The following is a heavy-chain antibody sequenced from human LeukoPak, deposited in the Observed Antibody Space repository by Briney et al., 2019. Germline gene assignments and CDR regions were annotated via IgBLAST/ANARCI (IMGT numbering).Heavy chain of an antibody. CDR1: GGSISSSSYY. J-gene: IGHJ4*02. Sequence: SETLSLTCTVSGGSISSSSYYWGWIRQPPGKGLEWIGSIYYSGSTYYNPSLKSRVTISVDTSKNQFSLKLSSVTAADTAVYYCARVYYYASGQPCYFDYWGQGTLVTVSS. CDR3: ARVYYYASGQPCYFDY. D-gene: IGHD3-10*01. CDR2: IYYSGST. V-gene: IGHV4-39*01.